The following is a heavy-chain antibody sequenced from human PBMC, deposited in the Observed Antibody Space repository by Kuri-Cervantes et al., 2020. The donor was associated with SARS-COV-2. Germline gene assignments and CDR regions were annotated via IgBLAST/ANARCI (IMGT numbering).Heavy chain of an antibody. CDR3: ARASVRGIIITYHSYGMDV. Sequence: ASVKVSCKASGYTFTGYYMHWVRQAPGQGLEWMGWINPNSGGTNYAQKFQGWVTMTRDTSISTVYMELSRLRSDDMAVYYCARASVRGIIITYHSYGMDVWGQGTTVTVSS. J-gene: IGHJ6*02. D-gene: IGHD3-10*01. CDR2: INPNSGGT. CDR1: GYTFTGYY. V-gene: IGHV1-2*04.